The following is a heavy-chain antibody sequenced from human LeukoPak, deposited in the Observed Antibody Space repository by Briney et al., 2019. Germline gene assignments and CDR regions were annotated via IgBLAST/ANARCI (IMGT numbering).Heavy chain of an antibody. D-gene: IGHD6-13*01. J-gene: IGHJ6*02. Sequence: SETLSLTCSVSGGSISSRSYYWGWVRQPPGKGLEWIGSTYYTGSTYYNPSLRSRVSISGDTSKNQASLKVNSVTAADTAVYYCARLGAAPGPPHYFYYGMDVWGQGTTVTVS. CDR2: TYYTGST. CDR1: GGSISSRSYY. V-gene: IGHV4-39*01. CDR3: ARLGAAPGPPHYFYYGMDV.